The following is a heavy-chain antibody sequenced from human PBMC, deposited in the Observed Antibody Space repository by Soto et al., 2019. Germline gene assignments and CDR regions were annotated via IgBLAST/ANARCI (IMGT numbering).Heavy chain of an antibody. CDR2: ISSSSSYI. D-gene: IGHD5-12*01. V-gene: IGHV3-21*01. Sequence: EVQLVESGGGLVKPGGSLRLSCAASGFTFSSYSMNWVRQAPGKGLEWVSSISSSSSYIYYADSVKGRFTISRDNAKNSLYLQMNSLRAEDTAVYYCAREVSKYSGYHFDYWGQGTLVTVSS. CDR1: GFTFSSYS. CDR3: AREVSKYSGYHFDY. J-gene: IGHJ4*02.